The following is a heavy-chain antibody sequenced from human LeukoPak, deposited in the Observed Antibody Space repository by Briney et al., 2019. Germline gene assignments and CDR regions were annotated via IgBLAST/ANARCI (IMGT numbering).Heavy chain of an antibody. V-gene: IGHV4-39*07. CDR3: ARVAATSGSLRFLEWLSSYYFDY. D-gene: IGHD3-3*01. J-gene: IGHJ4*02. Sequence: SETLSLTCTVSGGSISSSGYYWGWIRQPPGKGLEWIGNIYYSGRTYYNPSLKSRVTISVDTSKNQLSLKLSSVTAADTAVYYCARVAATSGSLRFLEWLSSYYFDYWGQGTLVTVSS. CDR1: GGSISSSGYY. CDR2: IYYSGRT.